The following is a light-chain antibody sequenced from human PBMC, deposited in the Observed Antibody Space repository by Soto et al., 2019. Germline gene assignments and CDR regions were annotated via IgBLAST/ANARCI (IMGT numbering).Light chain of an antibody. J-gene: IGKJ2*01. CDR1: QSVSSNY. CDR3: QQYGSSPPT. CDR2: GAS. V-gene: IGKV3-20*01. Sequence: EIVLTQSPGTLSFSPGERATLSCKASQSVSSNYLAWYQQKPGQAPRLLISGASSRATGIPDRFSGSGSGTYFTLTVSRLEHEDFAVFYCQQYGSSPPTFGQGTKVEIK.